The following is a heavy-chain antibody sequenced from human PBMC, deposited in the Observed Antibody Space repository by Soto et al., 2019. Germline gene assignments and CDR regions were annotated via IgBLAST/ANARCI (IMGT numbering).Heavy chain of an antibody. CDR2: IYSGGST. J-gene: IGHJ6*02. CDR1: GFTFSSYA. CDR3: ARDPGMDV. Sequence: GGSLRLSCAASGFTFSSYAMHWVRQAPGKGLEWVSVIYSGGSTYYADSVKGRFTISRDNSKNTLYLQMNSLRAEDTAVYYCARDPGMDVWGQGTTVTVSS. V-gene: IGHV3-53*01.